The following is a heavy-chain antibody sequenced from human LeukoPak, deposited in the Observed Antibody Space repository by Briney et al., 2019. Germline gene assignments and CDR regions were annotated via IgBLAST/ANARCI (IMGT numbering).Heavy chain of an antibody. V-gene: IGHV3-23*01. D-gene: IGHD6-6*01. J-gene: IGHJ6*03. Sequence: GGSLRLSCAASGFTFSSYAMSWVRQAPGKGLEWVSAISGSGGSTYYADSVKGRFTISRDNAKNTLYLQMNSLRAEDTAVYYCARARSSSFYMDVWGKGTTVTVSS. CDR3: ARARSSSFYMDV. CDR1: GFTFSSYA. CDR2: ISGSGGST.